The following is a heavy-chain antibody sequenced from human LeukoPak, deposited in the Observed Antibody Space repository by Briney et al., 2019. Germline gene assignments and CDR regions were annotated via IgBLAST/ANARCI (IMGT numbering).Heavy chain of an antibody. D-gene: IGHD3-10*01. CDR3: TTGIRGD. V-gene: IGHV3-15*07. Sequence: PGGSLRLSCSASGLTVTNAWMNWVRQAPGEGLDWVGRIASKTDGGATDYAAPVKGRFTVSRDDSKNTLNLQMNSLKTEDTAVYYCTTGIRGDWGQGTLVTVSS. J-gene: IGHJ4*02. CDR1: GLTVTNAW. CDR2: IASKTDGGAT.